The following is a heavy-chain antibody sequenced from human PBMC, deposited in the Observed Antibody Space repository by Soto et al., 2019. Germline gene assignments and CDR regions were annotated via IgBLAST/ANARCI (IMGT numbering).Heavy chain of an antibody. V-gene: IGHV1-69*06. CDR3: ARGYSGYDYFDY. D-gene: IGHD5-12*01. CDR2: IIPIFGTA. Sequence: SVKVSCKASGGTFSSYAISWVLQAPGQGLEWMGGIIPIFGTANYAQKFQGRVTITADKSTSTAYMELSSLRSEDTAVYYCARGYSGYDYFDYWGQGSLVTVSS. CDR1: GGTFSSYA. J-gene: IGHJ4*02.